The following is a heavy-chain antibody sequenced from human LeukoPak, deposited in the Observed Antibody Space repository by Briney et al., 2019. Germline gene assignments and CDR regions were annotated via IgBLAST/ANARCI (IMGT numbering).Heavy chain of an antibody. D-gene: IGHD5-18*01. CDR3: AKHSGYSYGEHFDY. V-gene: IGHV3-11*01. Sequence: GGSLRLSCAASGFTFSDYYMSWIRQAPGKGLEWVSYISSSGSTIYYADSVKGRFTISRDNAKNTLYLQMNSLRAEDTAVYYCAKHSGYSYGEHFDYWGQGTLVTVSS. J-gene: IGHJ4*02. CDR2: ISSSGSTI. CDR1: GFTFSDYY.